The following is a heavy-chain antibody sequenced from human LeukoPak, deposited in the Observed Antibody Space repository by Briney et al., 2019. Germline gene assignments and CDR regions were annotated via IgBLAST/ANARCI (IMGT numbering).Heavy chain of an antibody. CDR3: AREGDSSGYYEAIIDY. CDR1: GGSISSGSYY. CDR2: IYTSGST. Sequence: NPAETLSLTCTVSGGSISSGSYYWSWIRPPAGKGREWIGRIYTSGSTNYNPSLKSRVTISVDTSKNQFSLKLSSVTAADTAVYYCAREGDSSGYYEAIIDYWGQGTLVTVSS. D-gene: IGHD3-22*01. J-gene: IGHJ4*02. V-gene: IGHV4-61*02.